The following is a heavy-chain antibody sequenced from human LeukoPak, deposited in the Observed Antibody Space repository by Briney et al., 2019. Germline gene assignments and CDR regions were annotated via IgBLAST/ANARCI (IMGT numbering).Heavy chain of an antibody. J-gene: IGHJ4*02. CDR3: ARGVASGYQIAHFDY. CDR1: GFTFSSYE. Sequence: AGGSLRLSCAASGFTFSSYEMNWVRQAPGKGLEWVSYISSSGSTIYYADSVKGRFTISRDNAKNSLYLRVNSLRAEDAAVYYCARGVASGYQIAHFDYWGQGTLVTVSS. D-gene: IGHD3-22*01. CDR2: ISSSGSTI. V-gene: IGHV3-48*03.